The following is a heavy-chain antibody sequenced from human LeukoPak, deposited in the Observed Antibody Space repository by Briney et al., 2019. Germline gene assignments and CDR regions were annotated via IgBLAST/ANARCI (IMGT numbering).Heavy chain of an antibody. D-gene: IGHD3-16*01. CDR2: MNPNSGNT. CDR1: GYTFTSYD. V-gene: IGHV1-8*01. J-gene: IGHJ5*02. CDR3: AREGGSIDWFDP. Sequence: AAVKVSCKASGYTFTSYDINWGRQATGQGLEWMGWMNPNSGNTGYAQKFQGRVTMTRNTSISTAYMELSSLRSEDTAVYYCAREGGSIDWFDPWGQGTLVTVSS.